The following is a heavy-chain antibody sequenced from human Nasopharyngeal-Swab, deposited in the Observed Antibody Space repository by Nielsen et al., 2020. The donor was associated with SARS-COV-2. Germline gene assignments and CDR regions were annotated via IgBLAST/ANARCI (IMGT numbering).Heavy chain of an antibody. V-gene: IGHV1-46*01. CDR1: GYTFTSYY. D-gene: IGHD5-18*01. CDR2: INPSGGST. CDR3: ARYTAMVLFDI. Sequence: ASVKVSCKATGYTFTSYYMHWVRQAPGQGLEWMGIINPSGGSTSYEQKFQGRVTITRDTSTSTVYMELSSLRSEDTAVYYCARYTAMVLFDIWGQGTMVTVSS. J-gene: IGHJ3*02.